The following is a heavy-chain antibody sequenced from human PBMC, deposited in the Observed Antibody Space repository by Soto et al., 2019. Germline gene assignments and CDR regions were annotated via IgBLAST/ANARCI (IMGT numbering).Heavy chain of an antibody. CDR1: GFTFSSYD. J-gene: IGHJ4*02. V-gene: IGHV3-13*01. CDR3: ARGFYYYDSSGSDDFDY. D-gene: IGHD3-22*01. Sequence: GSLRLSCAASGFTFSSYDMHWVRQATGKGLEWVSAIGTAGDTYYPGSVKGRFTISRENAKNSLYLQMNGLRAEDTAVYYCARGFYYYDSSGSDDFDYWGQGTLVTVSS. CDR2: IGTAGDT.